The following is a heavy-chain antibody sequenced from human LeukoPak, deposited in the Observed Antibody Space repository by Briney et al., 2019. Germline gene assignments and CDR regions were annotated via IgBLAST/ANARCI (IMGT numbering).Heavy chain of an antibody. CDR2: IIPILGIA. V-gene: IGHV1-69*04. J-gene: IGHJ6*02. Sequence: ASVKVSCKASGGTFSSYAISWVRQAPGQGLEWMGRIIPILGIANYAQKFQGRVTITADKSTSTAYMELSSLRSEDTAVYYCARAPYGDYVLAYYYYGMDVWGQGTTVTVSS. CDR3: ARAPYGDYVLAYYYYGMDV. CDR1: GGTFSSYA. D-gene: IGHD4-17*01.